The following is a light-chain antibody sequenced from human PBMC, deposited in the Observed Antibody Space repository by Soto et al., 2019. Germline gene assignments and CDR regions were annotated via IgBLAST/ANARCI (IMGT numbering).Light chain of an antibody. V-gene: IGKV1-5*01. Sequence: DIQMTQSPSTLSASVGDRVTITCRASQSISTWLAWYQQKPGKAPSLLIYDVSTLESGVPSRFSGSGYGTELPLTISSLQPDDFATYYCQQYSSYSWTFGQGTKVEIK. J-gene: IGKJ1*01. CDR3: QQYSSYSWT. CDR1: QSISTW. CDR2: DVS.